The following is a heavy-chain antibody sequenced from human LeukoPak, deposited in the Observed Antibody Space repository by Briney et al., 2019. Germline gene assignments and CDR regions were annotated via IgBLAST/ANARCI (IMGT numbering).Heavy chain of an antibody. CDR2: IYYSGST. Sequence: SDTLSPTCTVSGGSISSYYWSWIRQPPGKGLEWIGYIYYSGSTNYNPSLKSRVTISVDTSKNQFSLKLSSVTAADTAVYYCARHYGQGWWSSGWNWFDPWGQGTLVTVSS. J-gene: IGHJ5*02. CDR3: ARHYGQGWWSSGWNWFDP. D-gene: IGHD6-19*01. V-gene: IGHV4-59*08. CDR1: GGSISSYY.